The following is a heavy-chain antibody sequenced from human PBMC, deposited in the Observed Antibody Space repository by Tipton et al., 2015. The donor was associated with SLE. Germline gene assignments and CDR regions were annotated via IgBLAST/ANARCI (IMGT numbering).Heavy chain of an antibody. V-gene: IGHV3-23*01. CDR3: AKDTLMAGYFDY. D-gene: IGHD2-8*01. CDR2: ISGSGGST. J-gene: IGHJ4*02. CDR1: GFTFSSYA. Sequence: GSLRLSCAASGFTFSSYAMSWVRQAPGKGLEWVSAISGSGGSTYYADSVKGRFTISRDNSKNTLYLQMNSLRAEDTAVYYCAKDTLMAGYFDYWGQGTLVTVSS.